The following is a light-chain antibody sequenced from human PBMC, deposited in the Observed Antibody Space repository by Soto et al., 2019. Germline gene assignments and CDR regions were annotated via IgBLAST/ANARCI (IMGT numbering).Light chain of an antibody. V-gene: IGKV3-15*01. Sequence: EIVMTQSPATLSVSPGEGAALSCRASQSVSSSLAWYQQKPGQAPRLLIYGASTRATRIPVRFSGSGSGTEFTLTITSLQSEDVAVYYCQQYNNWPSLTFGGGTKVEI. CDR1: QSVSSS. CDR3: QQYNNWPSLT. J-gene: IGKJ4*01. CDR2: GAS.